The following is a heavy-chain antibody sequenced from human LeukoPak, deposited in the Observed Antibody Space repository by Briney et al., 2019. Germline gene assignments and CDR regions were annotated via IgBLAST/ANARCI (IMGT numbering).Heavy chain of an antibody. V-gene: IGHV4-59*01. CDR1: GGSIXSYY. D-gene: IGHD2-15*01. Sequence: SETLSLTCTVSGGSIXSYYWSWIRQPPGXXXXXXXXXXXXGSTXXXPSLXXXXXVSIXTSKNQFSLKLSSVTAADTAVYYCARDXGYXSGGSCHFYGMDVWGQGTTVTVSS. J-gene: IGHJ6*02. CDR2: XXXXGST. CDR3: ARDXGYXSGGSCHFYGMDV.